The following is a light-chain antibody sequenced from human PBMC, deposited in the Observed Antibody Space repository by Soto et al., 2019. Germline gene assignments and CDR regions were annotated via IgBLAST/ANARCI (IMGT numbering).Light chain of an antibody. Sequence: SSELTQPSSVSVSPGQTARITCSGDVLAKKYARWFQQKPGQAPVLVIYKDSERPSGIPERFSGSSSGTTVTLTISGAQVEDEADYYCYSAADNNLGWVFGGGTKLTVL. V-gene: IGLV3-27*01. CDR1: VLAKKY. J-gene: IGLJ3*02. CDR2: KDS. CDR3: YSAADNNLGWV.